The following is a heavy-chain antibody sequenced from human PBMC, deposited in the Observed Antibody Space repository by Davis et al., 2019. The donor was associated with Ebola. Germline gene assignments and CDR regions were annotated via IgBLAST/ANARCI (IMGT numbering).Heavy chain of an antibody. D-gene: IGHD1-7*01. J-gene: IGHJ3*02. CDR1: GYTFTSHY. CDR2: INPSGGST. V-gene: IGHV1-46*01. Sequence: ASVKVSCKASGYTFTSHYMHWVRQAPGQGLEWMGIINPSGGSTSYAQKFQGRVTMTRDTSTSTVYMELSSLRSEDTAVYYCARLCNWNYVIVCSFDIWGQGTMVTVSS. CDR3: ARLCNWNYVIVCSFDI.